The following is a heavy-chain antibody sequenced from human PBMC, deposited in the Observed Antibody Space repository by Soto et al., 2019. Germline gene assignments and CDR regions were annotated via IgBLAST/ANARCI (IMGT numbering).Heavy chain of an antibody. Sequence: EVQLLESGGGLVQPGGSLRLSCAASGFTFSSYAMSWVRQAPGKGLEWVSAISGSGGSTYYADSVKGRFTISRDSSKNTLDLQTTSLRAEDTGVYYCAMAGGISTAGAFNYWGQGTLVTVSS. CDR3: AMAGGISTAGAFNY. CDR1: GFTFSSYA. J-gene: IGHJ4*02. D-gene: IGHD6-25*01. V-gene: IGHV3-23*01. CDR2: ISGSGGST.